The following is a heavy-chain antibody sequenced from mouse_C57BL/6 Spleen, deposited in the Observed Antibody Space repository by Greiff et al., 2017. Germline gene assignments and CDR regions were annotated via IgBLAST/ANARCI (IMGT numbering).Heavy chain of an antibody. CDR1: GYAFSSSW. CDR2: IYPGDGDT. Sequence: VQLQQSGPELVKPGASVKISCKASGYAFSSSWMNWVKQRPGKGLEWIGRIYPGDGDTNYNGKFKGKATLTADKSSSTAYMQLSSLTSEDSAVYFCARTVVDSFAYWGQGTLVTVSA. V-gene: IGHV1-82*01. J-gene: IGHJ3*01. CDR3: ARTVVDSFAY. D-gene: IGHD1-1*01.